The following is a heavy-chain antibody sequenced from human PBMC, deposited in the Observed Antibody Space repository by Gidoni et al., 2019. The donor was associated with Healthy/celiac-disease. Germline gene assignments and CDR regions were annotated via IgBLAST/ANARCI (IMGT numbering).Heavy chain of an antibody. CDR3: ARDRDTAMGYYYYGMDV. J-gene: IGHJ6*02. V-gene: IGHV4-39*07. Sequence: QLQLQESGPGLVKPSETLSLTCTVSGGSISSSSYYWGWIRQPPGKGLGWIGSIYYSGSTYYNPSLKSRVTISVDTSKNQFSLKLSSVTAADTAVYYCARDRDTAMGYYYYGMDVWGQGTTVTVSS. CDR1: GGSISSSSYY. CDR2: IYYSGST. D-gene: IGHD5-18*01.